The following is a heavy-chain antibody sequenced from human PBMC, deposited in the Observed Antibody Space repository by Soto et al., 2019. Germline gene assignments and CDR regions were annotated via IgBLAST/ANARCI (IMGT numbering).Heavy chain of an antibody. CDR1: GGSIRTSTYS. J-gene: IGHJ4*02. Sequence: PAETLSLTCTVSGGSIRTSTYSWGWIRQPPGKGLEWIGSVFYSGSSYYNPSLKSRVTMSTDTSKNQFSLNLNSVTAADTAVYYCPRVRSGPKFDYGGQGTLFTVSS. CDR3: PRVRSGPKFDY. V-gene: IGHV4-39*02. CDR2: VFYSGSS. D-gene: IGHD6-19*01.